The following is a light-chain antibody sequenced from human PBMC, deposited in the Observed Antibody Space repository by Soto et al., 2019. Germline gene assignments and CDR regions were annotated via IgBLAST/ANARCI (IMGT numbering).Light chain of an antibody. V-gene: IGKV3-15*01. J-gene: IGKJ1*01. CDR1: QSVSSN. CDR2: AAS. Sequence: EIVMTQSPASLSVSPGERATLSCRASQSVSSNLAWYQQKPGQTPRLLIYAASTRATGFPARFSGSGSGTEFTLIISSLQSEDFAVYYCQQYNNWPPAFGQGTKVEIK. CDR3: QQYNNWPPA.